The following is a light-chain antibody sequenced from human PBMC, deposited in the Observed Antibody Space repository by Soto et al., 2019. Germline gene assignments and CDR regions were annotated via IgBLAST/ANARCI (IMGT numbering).Light chain of an antibody. CDR1: QDISDV. V-gene: IGKV1-33*01. CDR3: QQFYDLPLT. CDR2: DAS. Sequence: DIQMTKSRYALSASVGDRVTITCQAGQDISDVLNWYQQQPGKAPKVLIYDASKLQTGVPSRFSGLGSGKDFTFPMSSLQPDDSATYYCQQFYDLPLTFGQGTRLEIK. J-gene: IGKJ5*01.